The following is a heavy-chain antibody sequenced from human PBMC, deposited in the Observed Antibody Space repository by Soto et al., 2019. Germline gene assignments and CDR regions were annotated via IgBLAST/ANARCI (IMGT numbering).Heavy chain of an antibody. CDR3: TPRITAAGTIDS. CDR2: IKSKNRGGTT. Sequence: GGSLRLSCAASGFTFSKAWMNWVRQAPGKGLEWVGRIKSKNRGGTTDYAAPVKGRFAISRDDSKNTLYLQMNSLKTEDTAVYYCTPRITAAGTIDSWGQGTLVTVSS. D-gene: IGHD6-13*01. J-gene: IGHJ4*02. CDR1: GFTFSKAW. V-gene: IGHV3-15*07.